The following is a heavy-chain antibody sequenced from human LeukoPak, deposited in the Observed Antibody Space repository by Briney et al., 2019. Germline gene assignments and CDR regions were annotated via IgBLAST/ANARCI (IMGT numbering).Heavy chain of an antibody. CDR1: GYTFTGYY. J-gene: IGHJ3*02. CDR3: ARGGTTGTTGLNAFDI. CDR2: LNPNSGGT. D-gene: IGHD1-1*01. V-gene: IGHV1-2*04. Sequence: ASVKVSCKASGYTFTGYYMHWVRQAPGQGLEWMGWLNPNSGGTNYAQKFQGWVTMTRDTSISTAYMELSRLRSDDTAVYYCARGGTTGTTGLNAFDIWGQGTMVTVSS.